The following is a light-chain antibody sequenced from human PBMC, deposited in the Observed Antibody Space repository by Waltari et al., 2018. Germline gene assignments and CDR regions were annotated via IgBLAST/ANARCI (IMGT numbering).Light chain of an antibody. CDR1: QFINRY. J-gene: IGKJ4*01. Sequence: DINMTQSPSSLSASVGDSVTITCRASQFINRYLNWYQQKPGRAPKLVIYAASTLQVGVPSRFHGSGFGTEFTLTINNLQPDDFATYYCQQSFSSPLTFGGGANIEVK. CDR2: AAS. V-gene: IGKV1-39*01. CDR3: QQSFSSPLT.